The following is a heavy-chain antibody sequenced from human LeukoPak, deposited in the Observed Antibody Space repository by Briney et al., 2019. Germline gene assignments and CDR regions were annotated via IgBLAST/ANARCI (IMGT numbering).Heavy chain of an antibody. CDR2: MNPNSGNT. CDR3: ARKGYCSSTSCFSIYYYGMDV. J-gene: IGHJ6*02. CDR1: GYTFTSYD. D-gene: IGHD2-2*01. Sequence: ASVKVSCKASGYTFTSYDINWVRQATGQGLEWMGWMNPNSGNTGYAQKFQGRVTMTRNTSIGTAYMELSSLRSEDTAVYYCARKGYCSSTSCFSIYYYGMDVWGQGTTVTVSS. V-gene: IGHV1-8*01.